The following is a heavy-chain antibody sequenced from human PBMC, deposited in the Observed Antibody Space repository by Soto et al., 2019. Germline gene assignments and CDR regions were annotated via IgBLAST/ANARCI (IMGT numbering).Heavy chain of an antibody. Sequence: LRLSCAASGFTFSSYEMNWVRQAPGKGLEWVSYISSSGSTIYYADSVKGRFTISRDNAKNSLYLQMNSLRAEDTAVYYCARSFSSSWDPYGMDVWGQGTTVTVS. CDR2: ISSSGSTI. V-gene: IGHV3-48*03. D-gene: IGHD6-13*01. J-gene: IGHJ6*02. CDR1: GFTFSSYE. CDR3: ARSFSSSWDPYGMDV.